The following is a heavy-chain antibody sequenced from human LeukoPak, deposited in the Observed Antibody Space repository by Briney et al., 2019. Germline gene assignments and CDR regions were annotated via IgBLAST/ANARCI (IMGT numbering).Heavy chain of an antibody. D-gene: IGHD1-1*01. CDR1: GGSFNAYYYY. V-gene: IGHV4-34*01. J-gene: IGHJ6*03. CDR3: ARGVDKSATFYYYYYIDV. Sequence: SETLSLTCAVSGGSFNAYYYYWSWIRHPPGKGLEWIGYISHSGSTYYNPSLKSRVSISVDTSKNQFFQRLSSVTAADTAVYYCARGVDKSATFYYYYYIDVWGKGTTVTVSS. CDR2: ISHSGST.